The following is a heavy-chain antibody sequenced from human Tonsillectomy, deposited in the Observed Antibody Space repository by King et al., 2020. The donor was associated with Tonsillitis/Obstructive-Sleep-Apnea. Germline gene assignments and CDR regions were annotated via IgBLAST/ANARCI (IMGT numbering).Heavy chain of an antibody. J-gene: IGHJ4*02. Sequence: DVQLVESGVEVKKPGESLRISCKGSGYSFTSYWITWVRQMPGKGLEWMGRIDPSDSYTNYSPSFQGHVTISADRSISTAYLQLSSLKASDTAIYYCARYYYYDTGGYYYWGQGTLVTVSS. D-gene: IGHD3-22*01. V-gene: IGHV5-10-1*03. CDR3: ARYYYYDTGGYYY. CDR1: GYSFTSYW. CDR2: IDPSDSYT.